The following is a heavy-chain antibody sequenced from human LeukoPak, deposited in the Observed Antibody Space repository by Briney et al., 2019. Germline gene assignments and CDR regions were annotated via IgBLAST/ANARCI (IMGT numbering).Heavy chain of an antibody. J-gene: IGHJ6*03. D-gene: IGHD3-3*01. CDR2: IYYSGST. Sequence: SETLSLTCTVSGGSISSGSYYWGWIRQPPGKGLEWIGSIYYSGSTYYNPSLKSRVTISVDTSKNQFSLKLSSVTAADTAVYYCARGPYDFWSGYMDVWGKGTTVTVSS. CDR1: GGSISSGSYY. V-gene: IGHV4-39*07. CDR3: ARGPYDFWSGYMDV.